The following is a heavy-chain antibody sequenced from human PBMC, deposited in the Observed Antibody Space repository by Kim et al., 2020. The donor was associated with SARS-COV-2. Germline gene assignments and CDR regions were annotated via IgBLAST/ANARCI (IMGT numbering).Heavy chain of an antibody. J-gene: IGHJ4*02. V-gene: IGHV3-30*04. CDR1: GFTFSSFA. D-gene: IGHD3-22*01. CDR2: ISYDGGDK. CDR3: ARDPDSSGYYVLDY. Sequence: GGSLRLSCEASGFTFSSFAMHWVRQAPGKGLEWVALISYDGGDKNYAEPVKGRFTISRDSSKNTLYLQMDSLRAEDTAVYYCARDPDSSGYYVLDYWGQGTLVTVSS.